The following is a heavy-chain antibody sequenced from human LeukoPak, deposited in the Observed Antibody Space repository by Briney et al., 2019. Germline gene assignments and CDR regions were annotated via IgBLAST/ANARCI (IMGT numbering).Heavy chain of an antibody. CDR3: AKGGLFRVYAVAAPADAFDI. D-gene: IGHD2-15*01. V-gene: IGHV3-21*04. Sequence: PGGSLRLSCAASGFTFSSYSMNWVRQAPGKGLEWVSSISSSSSYTYYADSVKGRFTISRDNSKNTLYLQMNSLRAEDTAVYYCAKGGLFRVYAVAAPADAFDIWGQGTMVTVSS. CDR1: GFTFSSYS. J-gene: IGHJ3*02. CDR2: ISSSSSYT.